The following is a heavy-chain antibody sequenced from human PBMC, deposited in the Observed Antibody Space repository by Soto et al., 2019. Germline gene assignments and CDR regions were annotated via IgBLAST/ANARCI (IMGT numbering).Heavy chain of an antibody. CDR1: GLTFSNYA. D-gene: IGHD4-17*01. J-gene: IGHJ4*02. Sequence: QVHLVESGGGVVQPGRSLRLSWAASGLTFSNYAMHWLRLAQGKGLEWVAFISYDGTNRCYPDSVKGRFTISRDNSKNTVYLQMNSLKTEDTAVYYCARESSSTVTTGGGGSAKDYWGQGTLVTVSS. CDR3: ARESSSTVTTGGGGSAKDY. V-gene: IGHV3-30-3*01. CDR2: ISYDGTNR.